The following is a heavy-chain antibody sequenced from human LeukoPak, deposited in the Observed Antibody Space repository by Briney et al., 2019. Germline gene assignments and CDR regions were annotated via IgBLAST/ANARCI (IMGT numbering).Heavy chain of an antibody. CDR1: GGSINDYY. CDR3: ASGRGIAAAGKVSGWFDP. D-gene: IGHD6-13*01. Sequence: SETLSLTCSVSGGSINDYYWSWIRQAPGKGLEWIGYIYYSGSTNYNPSLKSRVTISIDTSKNQFSLKLSSVTVADTAVYYCASGRGIAAAGKVSGWFDPWGQGTLVTVSS. J-gene: IGHJ5*02. V-gene: IGHV4-59*12. CDR2: IYYSGST.